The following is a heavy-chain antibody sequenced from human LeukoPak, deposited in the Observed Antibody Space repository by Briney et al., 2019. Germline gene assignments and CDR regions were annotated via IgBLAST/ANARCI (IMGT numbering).Heavy chain of an antibody. CDR2: IKQDGSEK. CDR3: ARDRDWYTFDY. J-gene: IGHJ4*02. CDR1: GFTFSSYW. D-gene: IGHD2-21*01. V-gene: IGHV3-7*01. Sequence: SGGSLRLSCATSGFTFSSYWMDWVRQAPGKGLEWVANIKQDGSEKYYVDSVKGRFTISRDNAKNSLYLQMNSLRAEDTAVYYCARDRDWYTFDYWGQGALVTVSS.